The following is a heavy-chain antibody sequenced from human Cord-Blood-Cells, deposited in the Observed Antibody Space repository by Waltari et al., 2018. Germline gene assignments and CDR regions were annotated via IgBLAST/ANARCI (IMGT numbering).Heavy chain of an antibody. CDR3: ARDLSYYDSRGDAFDI. D-gene: IGHD3-22*01. CDR2: ISYDGSKH. J-gene: IGHJ3*02. Sequence: QVQLVESGGGVVQPGRSLRLSCAASGFTFRSSARHWVRPAPGKGVVWVAVISYDGSKHYYADSVKGRFTISRYNSKNTLYLQMNSLRAEYTAVYYCARDLSYYDSRGDAFDIWGQGTMVTVSS. CDR1: GFTFRSSA. V-gene: IGHV3-30*04.